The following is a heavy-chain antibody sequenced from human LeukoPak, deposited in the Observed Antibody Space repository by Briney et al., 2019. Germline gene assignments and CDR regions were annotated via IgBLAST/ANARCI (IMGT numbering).Heavy chain of an antibody. J-gene: IGHJ1*01. V-gene: IGHV1-69*05. CDR3: ASTGPSGYCSGGSCYPQYFQH. CDR1: GGTFSSYA. CDR2: IIPIFGTA. D-gene: IGHD2-15*01. Sequence: SVKVSCKASGGTFSSYAISWVRQAPGQGLEWMGGIIPIFGTANYAQKFQGRVTITTDESTSTAYMELSSLRSEDTAVYYCASTGPSGYCSGGSCYPQYFQHWGQGTLVTVSS.